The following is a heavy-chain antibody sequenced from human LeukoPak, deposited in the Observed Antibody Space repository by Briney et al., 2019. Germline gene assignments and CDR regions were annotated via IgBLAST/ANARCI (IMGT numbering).Heavy chain of an antibody. CDR1: GFTFSDYY. CDR2: ISSSGSTI. J-gene: IGHJ5*02. D-gene: IGHD2-2*02. Sequence: GGSLRLSCAASGFTFSDYYMSWIRQAPGKGLEWVSYISSSGSTIYYADSVKGRFTISRDNAKNSLYLQMNSLRAEDTPVYYCARLGCSSTSCYRDFDPWGQGTLVTVSS. V-gene: IGHV3-11*01. CDR3: ARLGCSSTSCYRDFDP.